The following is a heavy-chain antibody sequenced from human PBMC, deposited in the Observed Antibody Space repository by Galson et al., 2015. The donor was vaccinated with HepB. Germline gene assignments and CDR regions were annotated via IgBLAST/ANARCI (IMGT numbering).Heavy chain of an antibody. D-gene: IGHD2-15*01. J-gene: IGHJ5*02. Sequence: SCKASGYAFTGYYMHWVRQAPGQGLEWMGWINPNSGGANYAQKFQGRVTMTRDTSISTAYMELSRLRSDDTAVYYCARDLSAATGFDPWGQGTLVTVSS. V-gene: IGHV1-2*02. CDR1: GYAFTGYY. CDR2: INPNSGGA. CDR3: ARDLSAATGFDP.